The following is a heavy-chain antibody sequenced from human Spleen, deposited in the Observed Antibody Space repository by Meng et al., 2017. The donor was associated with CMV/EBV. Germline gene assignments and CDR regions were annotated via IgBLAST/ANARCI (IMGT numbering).Heavy chain of an antibody. V-gene: IGHV3-23*03. CDR2: IFGNAYST. J-gene: IGHJ6*02. D-gene: IGHD3-22*01. Sequence: GESLKISCAASGFNFSTYAMNWVRQAPGKGLEWVSIIFGNAYSTAYTDSVKGRFTVSRDDSKNTLYLQMNSLRAEDTAIYYCAKNRGSFYYDAALGGSMDVWGQGTTVTVSS. CDR3: AKNRGSFYYDAALGGSMDV. CDR1: GFNFSTYA.